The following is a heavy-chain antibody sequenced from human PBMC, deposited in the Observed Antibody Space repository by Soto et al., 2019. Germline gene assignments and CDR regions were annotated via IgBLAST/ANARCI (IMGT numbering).Heavy chain of an antibody. D-gene: IGHD3-10*01. V-gene: IGHV3-23*01. CDR3: VLWPPYYFDY. J-gene: IGHJ4*02. Sequence: EVQLLESGGGLVQPGGSLRLSCAASGFTFSSYAMSWVRQAPGKGLEWVSAISGSGGSTYYADSVKGRVTISRDNTKNTLYLQVNSLRAEDTAVYYCVLWPPYYFDYWGQGTLVTVSS. CDR2: ISGSGGST. CDR1: GFTFSSYA.